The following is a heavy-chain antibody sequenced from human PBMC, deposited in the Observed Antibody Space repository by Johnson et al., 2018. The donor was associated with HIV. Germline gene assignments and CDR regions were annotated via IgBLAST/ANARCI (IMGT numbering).Heavy chain of an antibody. CDR3: ASPSSGYSGVKAFDI. CDR2: ISFDGNNK. J-gene: IGHJ3*02. D-gene: IGHD3-22*01. CDR1: GFTFSSYA. Sequence: QVQLVESGGGLVQPGGSLRLSCAASGFTFSSYAMHWVRQAPGKGLEWVAVISFDGNNKHYADSVRGRFTVSRDNSKNTLYMQMNSLRAEDTAVYYCASPSSGYSGVKAFDIWGHETMVTVSS. V-gene: IGHV3-30-3*01.